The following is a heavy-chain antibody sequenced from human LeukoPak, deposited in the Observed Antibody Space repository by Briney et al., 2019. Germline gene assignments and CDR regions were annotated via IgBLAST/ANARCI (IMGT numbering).Heavy chain of an antibody. V-gene: IGHV4-59*01. CDR2: IYYSGST. J-gene: IGHJ4*02. D-gene: IGHD3-3*01. Sequence: SETLSLTCTVSGGSISSYYWSWIRQPPGKGLEWIGYIYYSGSTNYNPSLKSRVTISVDTSKNQFSLKLSSVTAADTAVYYCASLTIFGVVTDYWGQGTLVTVSS. CDR3: ASLTIFGVVTDY. CDR1: GGSISSYY.